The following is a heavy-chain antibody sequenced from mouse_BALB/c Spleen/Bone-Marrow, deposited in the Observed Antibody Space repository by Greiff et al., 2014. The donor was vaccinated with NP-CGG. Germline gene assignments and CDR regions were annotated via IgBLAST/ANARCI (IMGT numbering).Heavy chain of an antibody. V-gene: IGHV14-3*02. J-gene: IGHJ2*01. CDR2: IDPANGNT. Sequence: EVQGVESGAELVKPGASVKLSCTASGFNIKDTYMHWVKQRPEQGLEWIGRIDPANGNTKYDPKFQGKATITADTSSNTAYLQLSSLTSEDTAVYYCVRSREYYFDYWGQGTTLTVS. CDR1: GFNIKDTY. D-gene: IGHD1-1*01. CDR3: VRSREYYFDY.